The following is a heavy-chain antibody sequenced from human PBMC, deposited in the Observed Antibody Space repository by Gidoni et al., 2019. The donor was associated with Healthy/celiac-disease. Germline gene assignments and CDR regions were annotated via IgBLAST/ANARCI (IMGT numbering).Heavy chain of an antibody. D-gene: IGHD3-3*01. CDR3: ARDNLEYYMDV. V-gene: IGHV4-31*03. Sequence: QVQLQESGPGLVKPSQTLSLTCTVSGGAISSGGYYWSWIRQHPGKGREWIGYIYYSGSTYYNPSLKSRVTISVDTSKNQFSLKLSSVTAADTAVYYCARDNLEYYMDVWGKGTTVTVSS. CDR2: IYYSGST. CDR1: GGAISSGGYY. J-gene: IGHJ6*03.